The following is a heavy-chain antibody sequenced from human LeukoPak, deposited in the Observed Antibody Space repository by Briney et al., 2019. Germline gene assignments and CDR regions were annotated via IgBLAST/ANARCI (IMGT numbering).Heavy chain of an antibody. D-gene: IGHD2-21*02. CDR1: GGSFSGYY. CDR3: ARDILWRWLPKGCWFDP. J-gene: IGHJ5*02. Sequence: SETLSLTCAVYGGSFSGYYWSWIRQPPGKGLEWIGEINHSGSTNYNPSLKSRVTISVDTSKNQFSLKLSSVTAADTAVYYCARDILWRWLPKGCWFDPWGQGTLVTVSS. V-gene: IGHV4-34*01. CDR2: INHSGST.